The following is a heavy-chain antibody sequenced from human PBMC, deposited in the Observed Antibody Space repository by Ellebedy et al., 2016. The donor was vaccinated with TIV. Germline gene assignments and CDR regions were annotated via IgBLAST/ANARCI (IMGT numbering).Heavy chain of an antibody. CDR2: IWYDGSNK. D-gene: IGHD6-19*01. CDR1: GFTFSSYG. Sequence: PGGSLRLSCAASGFTFSSYGMHWVRQAPGKGLEWVAVIWYDGSNKYYADSVKGRFTISRDNSKDTLYLQMNSLRAEETAVYYCARDLRYSSGRLLDYWGQGTLVTVSS. J-gene: IGHJ4*02. CDR3: ARDLRYSSGRLLDY. V-gene: IGHV3-33*08.